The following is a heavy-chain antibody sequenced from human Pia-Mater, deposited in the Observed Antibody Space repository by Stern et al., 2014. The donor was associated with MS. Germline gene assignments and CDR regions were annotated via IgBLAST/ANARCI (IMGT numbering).Heavy chain of an antibody. CDR1: GFSLSTSGVG. CDR2: IYWDDDK. Sequence: QVTLRESGPTPVKPTQTLTLTCTFSGFSLSTSGVGVGWIRLPPGKALEWRAIIYWDDDKRYSPSLKISLTINKDTSQNQVVLTMTNMDPVDPAPYFCVPRHSCGYFDFWGQGTLVPVSS. D-gene: IGHD3-22*01. J-gene: IGHJ4*02. CDR3: VPRHSCGYFDF. V-gene: IGHV2-5*02.